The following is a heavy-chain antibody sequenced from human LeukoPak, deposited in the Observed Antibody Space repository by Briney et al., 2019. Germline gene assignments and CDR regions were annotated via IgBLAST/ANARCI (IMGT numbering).Heavy chain of an antibody. CDR3: ARTTKLRFLEWPDGPNWFDP. V-gene: IGHV4-39*01. Sequence: SETLSLTCTVSGGSISSSSYYWGWIRQPPGKGLEWIGSIYYSGSTYYNPSLKSRVTISVDTSKNQFSLKLSSVTAADTAVYYCARTTKLRFLEWPDGPNWFDPWGQGTLVTVSS. CDR2: IYYSGST. CDR1: GGSISSSSYY. J-gene: IGHJ5*02. D-gene: IGHD3-3*01.